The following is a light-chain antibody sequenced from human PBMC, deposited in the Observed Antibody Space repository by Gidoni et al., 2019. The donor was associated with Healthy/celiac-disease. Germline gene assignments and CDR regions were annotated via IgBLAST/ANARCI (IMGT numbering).Light chain of an antibody. CDR2: GAS. J-gene: IGKJ2*01. CDR3: QQYGSSPPYT. CDR1: QSVSSSY. V-gene: IGKV3-20*01. Sequence: IVLTQSPGTLSLSPGERAPLPCRASQSVSSSYLAWYQRKPGQAPRLLIYGASSRSTGIPDRFSGSGSGTDFTLTISRLEPEDFAVYYCQQYGSSPPYTFGQGTKLEIK.